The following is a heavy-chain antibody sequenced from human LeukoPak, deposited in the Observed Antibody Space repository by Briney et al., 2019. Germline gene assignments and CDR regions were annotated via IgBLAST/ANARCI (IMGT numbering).Heavy chain of an antibody. CDR2: IYTSGNT. D-gene: IGHD3-22*01. J-gene: IGHJ4*02. V-gene: IGHV4-4*07. Sequence: SETLSLTCSVSGGSISDFYWSWIRQPAGKGLEWIGRIYTSGNTNYNPSLKSRVTMSLDASKNQFSLKLSSVTAADTAVYYCARHPLLPMYFFDYWGQGTLVTVSS. CDR3: ARHPLLPMYFFDY. CDR1: GGSISDFY.